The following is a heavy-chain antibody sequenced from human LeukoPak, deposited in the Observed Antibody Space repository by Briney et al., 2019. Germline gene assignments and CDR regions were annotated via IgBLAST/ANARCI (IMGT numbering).Heavy chain of an antibody. CDR2: INPNSGGT. CDR3: ARGSGSYYLPFDAFDI. CDR1: GYTFTDYY. Sequence: ASVKVSCKPSGYTFTDYYMHWVRQAPGQGLEWMGWINPNSGGTNYAQKFQGRVTMTRDTSIGTAYMELSSLRSDDTAVYYCARGSGSYYLPFDAFDIWGQGTLVTVSS. J-gene: IGHJ3*02. V-gene: IGHV1-2*02. D-gene: IGHD1-26*01.